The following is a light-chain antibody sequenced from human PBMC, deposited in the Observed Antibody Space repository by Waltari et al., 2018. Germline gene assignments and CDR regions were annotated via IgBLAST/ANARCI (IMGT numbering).Light chain of an antibody. J-gene: IGLJ3*02. CDR3: AVRDDTMDTLV. CDR1: GSNIGKYH. CDR2: RNN. V-gene: IGLV1-47*01. Sequence: QSVVTQSPSASGTPGQRVTISCSGSGSNIGKYHVHWYQHLPGTTPKLVVFRNNPRPSGVPDRFSGSKSGTSASLDISGLRSEDEGDYYCAVRDDTMDTLVFGGGTKLTVL.